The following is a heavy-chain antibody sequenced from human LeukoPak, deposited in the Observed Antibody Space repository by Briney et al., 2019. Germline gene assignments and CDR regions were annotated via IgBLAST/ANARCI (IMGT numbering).Heavy chain of an antibody. J-gene: IGHJ6*04. D-gene: IGHD3-10*01. CDR1: GGSISSGDYY. Sequence: PSQTLSLTCTVSGGSISSGDYYWSWIRQPPGKGLEWIGYIYYSGSTYYNPSLKSRVTIPVDTSKNQFSLKLSSVTAADTAVYYCARDRSVSGYYYGMDVWGKGTTVTVSS. CDR2: IYYSGST. CDR3: ARDRSVSGYYYGMDV. V-gene: IGHV4-30-4*01.